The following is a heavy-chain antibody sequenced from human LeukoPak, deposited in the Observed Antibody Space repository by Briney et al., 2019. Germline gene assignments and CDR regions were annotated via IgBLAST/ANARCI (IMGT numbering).Heavy chain of an antibody. Sequence: GGSLRLSCAASGFTFSSYGMHWVRQAPGKGLEWVAFIRYDGSNKYYADSVKGRFTISRDNSKNTPYLQMGRLRSDDMAVYYCARAGGYFGSGSYYNEPFAYWGQGTLVPVFS. CDR3: ARAGGYFGSGSYYNEPFAY. V-gene: IGHV3-30*02. CDR1: GFTFSSYG. D-gene: IGHD3-10*01. CDR2: IRYDGSNK. J-gene: IGHJ4*02.